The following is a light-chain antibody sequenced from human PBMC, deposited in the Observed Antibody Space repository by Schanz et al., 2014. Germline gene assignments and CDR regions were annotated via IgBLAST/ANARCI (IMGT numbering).Light chain of an antibody. Sequence: DIQMTQSPSTLSASVGDGVTITCRASQDIRNDLVWYQQKPGRAPKLLIYATSNLYSGVPSRFSGSGSGTYFSLTISSLQPDDFATYYCQQYILYSTFGQGTKLEIK. CDR3: QQYILYST. V-gene: IGKV1-17*01. CDR1: QDIRND. CDR2: ATS. J-gene: IGKJ2*01.